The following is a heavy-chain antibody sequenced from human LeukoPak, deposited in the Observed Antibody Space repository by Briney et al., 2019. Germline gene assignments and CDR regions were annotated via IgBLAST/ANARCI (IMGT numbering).Heavy chain of an antibody. CDR3: AKDRWAAMVSGLFDY. CDR2: ISYDGSNK. D-gene: IGHD5-18*01. CDR1: GFTFSSYG. J-gene: IGHJ4*02. Sequence: GRSLRLSCAASGFTFSSYGMHWVRQAPGKGLECVAVISYDGSNKYYADSVKGRFTISRDNSKNTLYLQMNSLRAEDTAVYYCAKDRWAAMVSGLFDYWGQGTLVTVSS. V-gene: IGHV3-30*18.